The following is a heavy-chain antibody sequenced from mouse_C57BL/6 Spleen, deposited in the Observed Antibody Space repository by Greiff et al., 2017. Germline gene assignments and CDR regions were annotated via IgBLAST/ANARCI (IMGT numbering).Heavy chain of an antibody. Sequence: QVQLKESGAELVKPGASVKMSCKASGYTFTTYPIEWMKQNHGKSLEWIGNFHPYNDDTKYNEKFKGKATLTVEKSSSTVYLELSRLTSDDSAVYYCARGGYDYDEGDFDYWGQGTTLTVSS. V-gene: IGHV1-47*01. CDR3: ARGGYDYDEGDFDY. CDR1: GYTFTTYP. J-gene: IGHJ2*01. CDR2: FHPYNDDT. D-gene: IGHD2-4*01.